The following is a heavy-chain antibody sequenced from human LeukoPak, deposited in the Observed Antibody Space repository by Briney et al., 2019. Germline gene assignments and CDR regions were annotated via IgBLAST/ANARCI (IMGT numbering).Heavy chain of an antibody. V-gene: IGHV1-18*01. CDR3: ARLTMVRGVTFLDY. Sequence: ASVKVSCKASGHTFTSYGISWVRQAPGQGLEWMGWISAYNGNTNYAQKLQGRVTMTTDTSTSTAYMELRSLRSDDTAVYYCARLTMVRGVTFLDYWGQGTLVTVSS. CDR2: ISAYNGNT. CDR1: GHTFTSYG. D-gene: IGHD3-10*01. J-gene: IGHJ4*02.